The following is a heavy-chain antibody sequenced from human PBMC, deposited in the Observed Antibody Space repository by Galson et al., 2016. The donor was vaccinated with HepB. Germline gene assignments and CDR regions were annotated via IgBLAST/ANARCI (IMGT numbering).Heavy chain of an antibody. D-gene: IGHD6-19*01. Sequence: VKVSCKASGNTFTDYWIHWVRQSPGLGLQWMAWINPYNGATKYALNFQDRVTMTTDTSITTVYIEVRGLRSDDTAVYFCATAPGAGTFWGQGTTVTVS. CDR3: ATAPGAGTF. CDR1: GNTFTDYW. V-gene: IGHV1-2*02. CDR2: INPYNGAT. J-gene: IGHJ6*02.